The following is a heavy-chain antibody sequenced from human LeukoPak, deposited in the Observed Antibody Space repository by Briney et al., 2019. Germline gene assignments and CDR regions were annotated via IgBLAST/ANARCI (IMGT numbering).Heavy chain of an antibody. D-gene: IGHD4-17*01. CDR2: INPNSGGT. V-gene: IGHV1-2*06. Sequence: ASVKVSCTASGYTFTGYYMHWVRQAPGQGLEWMGRINPNSGGTNYAQKLQGRVTMTTDTSTSTAYMELRSLRSDDTAVYYCARDLVDYGPFDPWGQGTLVTVSS. CDR1: GYTFTGYY. CDR3: ARDLVDYGPFDP. J-gene: IGHJ5*02.